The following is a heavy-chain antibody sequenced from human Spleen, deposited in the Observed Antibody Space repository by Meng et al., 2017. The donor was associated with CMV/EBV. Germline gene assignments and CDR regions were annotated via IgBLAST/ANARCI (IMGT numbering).Heavy chain of an antibody. Sequence: SQTLSFTCAISGDSVSSNSAAWNWIRQSPSRGLEWLGRTYYRSKWYNDYAVSVKSRITINPDTSKNQFSLQLNSVTPEDTAVYHCAGSKEGIAVAGTKGVFYYYYGMDVWGQGTTVTVSS. V-gene: IGHV6-1*01. D-gene: IGHD6-19*01. CDR1: GDSVSSNSAA. CDR2: TYYRSKWYN. CDR3: AGSKEGIAVAGTKGVFYYYYGMDV. J-gene: IGHJ6*02.